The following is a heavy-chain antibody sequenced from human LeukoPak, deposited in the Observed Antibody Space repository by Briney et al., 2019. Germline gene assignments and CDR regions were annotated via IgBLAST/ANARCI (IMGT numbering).Heavy chain of an antibody. Sequence: GGSLRLSCAASGVTFSYYWMHWVRQAPGKGLVWVSRIDSDGSSTSYAGSVKGRSTISRDNAKNTLYLQMNSLRAEDTALYYCVREGGYDPFENWGQGTLVTVSS. D-gene: IGHD5-12*01. CDR3: VREGGYDPFEN. CDR2: IDSDGSST. J-gene: IGHJ4*02. CDR1: GVTFSYYW. V-gene: IGHV3-74*01.